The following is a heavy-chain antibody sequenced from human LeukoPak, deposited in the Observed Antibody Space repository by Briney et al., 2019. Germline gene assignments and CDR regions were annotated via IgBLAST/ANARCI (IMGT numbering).Heavy chain of an antibody. CDR1: GFTFDDYA. J-gene: IGHJ3*02. V-gene: IGHV3-9*01. Sequence: GGSLRLSCAASGFTFDDYAIHWVRQAPGKGLEWVSGISWNSGSIGYADSVKGRFTISRDNAKNSLYLQMNSLRAEDTALYYCAKEGTATDAFDIWGQGTMVTVSS. CDR2: ISWNSGSI. D-gene: IGHD1-14*01. CDR3: AKEGTATDAFDI.